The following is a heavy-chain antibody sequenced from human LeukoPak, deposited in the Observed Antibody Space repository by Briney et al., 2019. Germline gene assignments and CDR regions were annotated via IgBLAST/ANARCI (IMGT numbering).Heavy chain of an antibody. D-gene: IGHD6-6*01. CDR3: ARGSIAPDY. J-gene: IGHJ4*02. V-gene: IGHV4-39*01. Sequence: PSGTLSLTCTVSGDSINNSSYYWGWIRQPPGKGLEWIGSIHYSGSTYYNPSLKSRVTTSVDTSKNQFSLRLSSVTAADTAVYYCARGSIAPDYWGQGTLVTVSS. CDR1: GDSINNSSYY. CDR2: IHYSGST.